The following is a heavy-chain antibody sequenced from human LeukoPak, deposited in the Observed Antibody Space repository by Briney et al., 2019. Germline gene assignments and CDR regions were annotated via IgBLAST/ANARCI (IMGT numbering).Heavy chain of an antibody. CDR2: ISYDGSNK. J-gene: IGHJ4*02. D-gene: IGHD3-22*01. CDR1: GFTFSSYA. V-gene: IGHV3-30-3*01. CDR3: AKAVDSSFGY. Sequence: GRSLRLSCAASGFTFSSYAMHWVRQAPGKGLEWVAVISYDGSNKYYADSVKGRFTISRDNSKNTLYLQMNSLRAEDAAVYYCAKAVDSSFGYWGQGTLVTVSS.